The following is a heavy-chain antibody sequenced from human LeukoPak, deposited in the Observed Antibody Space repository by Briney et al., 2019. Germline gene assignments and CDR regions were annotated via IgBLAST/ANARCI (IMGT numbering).Heavy chain of an antibody. Sequence: GESLKISCKGSGYSFTSYWIGWVRQMPGKGLEWMGIINPGDSDTRYSPSFQGQVTISADKSISTAYLQWSSLKASDTAMYYCARHGDPTTVTTWYFDLWGRGTLVTVSS. V-gene: IGHV5-51*01. CDR1: GYSFTSYW. CDR3: ARHGDPTTVTTWYFDL. CDR2: INPGDSDT. D-gene: IGHD4-11*01. J-gene: IGHJ2*01.